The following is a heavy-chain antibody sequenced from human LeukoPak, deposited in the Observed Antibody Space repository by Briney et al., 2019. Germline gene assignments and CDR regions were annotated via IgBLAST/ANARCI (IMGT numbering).Heavy chain of an antibody. V-gene: IGHV3-21*01. D-gene: IGHD2-15*01. CDR3: ARGRDYCSGGSCYFDY. CDR1: GFTXXTYS. Sequence: SGFTXXTYSMNWVRQAPGKGLEWVSSISSSSSYIYYADSVKGRFTISRDNAKNSLYLQMNSLRAEDTAVYYCARGRDYCSGGSCYFDYWGQGTLVTVSS. J-gene: IGHJ4*02. CDR2: ISSSSSYI.